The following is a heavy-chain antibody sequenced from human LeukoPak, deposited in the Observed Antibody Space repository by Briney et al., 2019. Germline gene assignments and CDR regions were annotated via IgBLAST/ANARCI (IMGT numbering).Heavy chain of an antibody. CDR3: ARSGPYGDFDY. J-gene: IGHJ4*01. D-gene: IGHD4-17*01. CDR2: MSSDGSSK. V-gene: IGHV3-30*14. CDR1: GFTFSSYA. Sequence: GRSLRLSCATSGFTFSSYAMYWARQAPGKGLEWVAVMSSDGSSKYHAESVRGRFTISRDNSRNTLFLHMSSLRAEDTAVYYCARSGPYGDFDYWGQGTLVAVSS.